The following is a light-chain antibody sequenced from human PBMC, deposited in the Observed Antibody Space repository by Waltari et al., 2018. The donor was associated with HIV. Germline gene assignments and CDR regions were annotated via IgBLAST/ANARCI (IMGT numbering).Light chain of an antibody. CDR1: QSTSGW. CDR3: QQYNTNSPRT. V-gene: IGKV1-5*03. J-gene: IGKJ1*01. CDR2: RAT. Sequence: DIQMTQSPSTLSASVGDRVTITGRPNQSTSGWLAWYQQKPGKAPKLLIYRATSLESGVPSMFSGSGSGSEFTLTISSLQPDDFATYYCQQYNTNSPRTFGQGTKVEIK.